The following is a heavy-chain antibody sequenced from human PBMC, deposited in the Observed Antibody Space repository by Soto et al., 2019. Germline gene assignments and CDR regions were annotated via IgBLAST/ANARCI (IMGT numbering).Heavy chain of an antibody. J-gene: IGHJ5*02. CDR2: IYHSGST. CDR3: ARRERAAGTDWWFDP. D-gene: IGHD6-13*01. V-gene: IGHV4-4*02. CDR1: GGSISNNTW. Sequence: SETLSLTCAVSGGSISNNTWWSWVRQPPGKGLEWIGEIYHSGSTNYSPSLKSRVTISVDTSKNQFSLKLSSVTAADTAVFYCARRERAAGTDWWFDPWGQGTLVTVSS.